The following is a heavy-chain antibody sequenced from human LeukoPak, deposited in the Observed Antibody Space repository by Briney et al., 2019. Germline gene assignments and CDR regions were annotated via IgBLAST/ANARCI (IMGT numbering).Heavy chain of an antibody. CDR1: GGSFSGYY. D-gene: IGHD5-24*01. CDR2: INHSGST. J-gene: IGHJ4*02. CDR3: ASRLRGGYNFDY. V-gene: IGHV4-34*01. Sequence: SETLSLTCPVYGGSFSGYYWSWIRQPPGKGLEWIGEINHSGSTNYNPSLNIRLTISVDTSKIQFSLKLSSVTAADTAVYYCASRLRGGYNFDYWGQGTLVTVSS.